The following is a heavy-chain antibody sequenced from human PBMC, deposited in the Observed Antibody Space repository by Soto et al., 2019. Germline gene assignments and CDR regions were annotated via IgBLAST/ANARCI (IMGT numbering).Heavy chain of an antibody. CDR2: IYYSGST. V-gene: IGHV4-59*01. J-gene: IGHJ3*01. CDR3: ARVWGGAFDF. CDR1: GGSISSYY. D-gene: IGHD3-10*01. Sequence: SETLSLTCTVSGGSISSYYWSWIRQPPGKGLEWIGYIYYSGSTSYNPSLKSRVTISVDTSKNQFSLKLSSVTAADTAVYYCARVWGGAFDFWGQGTTVTVSS.